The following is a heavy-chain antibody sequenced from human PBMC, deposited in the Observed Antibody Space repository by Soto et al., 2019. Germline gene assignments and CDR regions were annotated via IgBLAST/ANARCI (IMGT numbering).Heavy chain of an antibody. CDR3: ARGVGFWSGYYPNWFEP. CDR2: IYYSGST. J-gene: IGHJ5*02. CDR1: GVSISSDD. Sequence: PSETLSLTCTVSGVSISSDDWSWIRQPPGKGLERMGDIYYSGSTNYNPSLKSRVTISVDTSKNQYSLKLSAVTAADTAVYYCARGVGFWSGYYPNWFEPWGQGTLVTVS. V-gene: IGHV4-59*01. D-gene: IGHD3-3*01.